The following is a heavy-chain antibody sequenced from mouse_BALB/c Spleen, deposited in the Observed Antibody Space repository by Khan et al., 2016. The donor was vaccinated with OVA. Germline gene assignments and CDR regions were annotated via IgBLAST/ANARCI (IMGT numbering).Heavy chain of an antibody. CDR3: ARINA. V-gene: IGHV14-3*02. CDR1: GFNIKDTY. Sequence: EVQLQQSGAELVKPRASVKLSCTASGFNIKDTYMHWVKQRPEQGLEWIGRIDPANGNTKYEPKFQGRAPITAETSSNTAYLQRNSCTSEDTAVYYVARINAWGQGTTLTVSS. J-gene: IGHJ2*01. CDR2: IDPANGNT.